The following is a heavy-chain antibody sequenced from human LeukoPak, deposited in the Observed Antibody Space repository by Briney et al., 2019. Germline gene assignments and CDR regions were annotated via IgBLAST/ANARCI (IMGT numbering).Heavy chain of an antibody. CDR1: GGTFSSYA. V-gene: IGHV1-69*13. J-gene: IGHJ4*02. D-gene: IGHD4-17*01. CDR2: IIPIFGTA. Sequence: SVKVSCKASGGTFSSYAISWVRQAPGQGLEWMGGIIPIFGTANYAQKFQGRVTITADESTSTAYMELSSLRSEGTAVYYCAREPHDYGDYTLGYWGQGTLVTVSS. CDR3: AREPHDYGDYTLGY.